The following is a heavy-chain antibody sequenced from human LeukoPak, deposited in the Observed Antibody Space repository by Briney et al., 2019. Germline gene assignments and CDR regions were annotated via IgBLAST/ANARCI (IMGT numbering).Heavy chain of an antibody. D-gene: IGHD2-15*01. V-gene: IGHV4-34*01. CDR2: INHSGST. J-gene: IGHJ4*02. CDR1: GGSFSGYY. Sequence: SGTLSLTCAVYGGSFSGYYWSWIRQPPGKGLEWIGEINHSGSTNYNPSLKSRVTISVDTSKNQFSLKLSSVTAADTAVYYCARHPFATPFDYSGPGTLVTVSS. CDR3: ARHPFATPFDY.